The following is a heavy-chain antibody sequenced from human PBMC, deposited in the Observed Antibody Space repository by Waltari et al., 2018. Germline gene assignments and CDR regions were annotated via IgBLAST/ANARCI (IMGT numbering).Heavy chain of an antibody. V-gene: IGHV1-2*02. CDR3: ARLSEY. J-gene: IGHJ4*02. CDR2: INPNGGAT. CDR1: GYIFNDYY. Sequence: QVALVQSGPEVNQPGAPVTVSSMSSGYIFNDYYLHWGRRAPGQGLEWLGWINPNGGATYYAPKFRDRVTITTDTSIRTVYMHLTSLTSDDTALYFCARLSEYWGQGTLITVSS.